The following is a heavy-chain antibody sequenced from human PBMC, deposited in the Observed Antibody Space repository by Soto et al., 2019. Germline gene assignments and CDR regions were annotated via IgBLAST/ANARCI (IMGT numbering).Heavy chain of an antibody. CDR1: GFTFDDYA. V-gene: IGHV3-9*01. CDR3: AKDSGGGYCSSTSCHSDY. D-gene: IGHD2-2*02. CDR2: ISWNSGSI. J-gene: IGHJ4*01. Sequence: GGSLRLSCAASGFTFDDYAMHWVRQAPGKGLEWVSGISWNSGSIGYADSVKGRFTISRDNAKNSLYLQMNSLRAEDTALYYCAKDSGGGYCSSTSCHSDYWGQGTLVTVSS.